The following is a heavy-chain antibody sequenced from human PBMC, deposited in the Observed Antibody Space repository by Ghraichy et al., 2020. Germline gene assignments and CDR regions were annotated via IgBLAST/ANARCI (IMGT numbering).Heavy chain of an antibody. CDR3: ARGVYAADY. D-gene: IGHD5/OR15-5a*01. CDR1: GGSFSDYY. CDR2: INHSGST. J-gene: IGHJ4*02. Sequence: ETLNISCAVYGGSFSDYYWSWIRQPPGKGLEWIGEINHSGSTNYSPSLKSRVTISVDTSKNQFSLKLSSVTAADTAVYYCARGVYAADYWGQGTLVTVSS. V-gene: IGHV4-34*01.